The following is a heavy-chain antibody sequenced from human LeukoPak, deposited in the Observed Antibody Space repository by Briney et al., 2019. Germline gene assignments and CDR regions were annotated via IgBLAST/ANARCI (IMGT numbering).Heavy chain of an antibody. CDR1: GGSISSYY. Sequence: PSETLSLTCTVSGGSISSYYWSWIRQPPGKGLEWIGYIYYSGSTNYNPSLKSRVTISVDTSKNQFSLKLSSVTAADTAVYYCARGIQLWDDAFDIWGQGTMVTVSS. J-gene: IGHJ3*02. CDR3: ARGIQLWDDAFDI. D-gene: IGHD5-18*01. CDR2: IYYSGST. V-gene: IGHV4-59*01.